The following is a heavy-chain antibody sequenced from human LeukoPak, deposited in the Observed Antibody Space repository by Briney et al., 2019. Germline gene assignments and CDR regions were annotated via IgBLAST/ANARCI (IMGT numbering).Heavy chain of an antibody. D-gene: IGHD3-22*01. Sequence: GGSLRLSCAASGFTLRSYSMNWVRQAPGKGLEWVSSISSSSSYIYYADSVKGRFTISRDNAKNSLYLQMNSLRAEDTAVYYCARDSRATYYYDSSGMGNWFDPWCQGTLVTVSS. CDR1: GFTLRSYS. CDR2: ISSSSSYI. V-gene: IGHV3-21*01. CDR3: ARDSRATYYYDSSGMGNWFDP. J-gene: IGHJ5*02.